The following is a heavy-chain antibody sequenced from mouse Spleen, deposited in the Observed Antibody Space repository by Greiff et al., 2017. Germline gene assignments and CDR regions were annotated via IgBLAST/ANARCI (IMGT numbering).Heavy chain of an antibody. CDR1: GYTFTSYW. CDR3: ARTDYGSSFRYWYFEV. Sequence: QVQLQQPGAELVMPGASVKLSCKASGYTFTSYWMHWVKQRPGQGLEWIGEIDPSDSYTNYNQKFKGKATLTVDKSSSTAYMQLSSLTSEDSAVYYCARTDYGSSFRYWYFEVWGAGTTVTVSS. D-gene: IGHD1-1*01. J-gene: IGHJ1*01. CDR2: IDPSDSYT. V-gene: IGHV1-69*01.